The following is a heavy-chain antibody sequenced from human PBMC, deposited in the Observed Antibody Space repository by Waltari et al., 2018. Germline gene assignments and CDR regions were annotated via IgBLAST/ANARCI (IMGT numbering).Heavy chain of an antibody. CDR2: IVVGSGNT. J-gene: IGHJ6*03. V-gene: IGHV1-58*01. CDR3: AAESTSYPPYYYYMDV. D-gene: IGHD1-26*01. CDR1: GFTFTSSA. Sequence: QMQLVQSGPEVKKPGTSVKVSCKASGFTFTSSAVQWVRQARGQRLEWIGWIVVGSGNTNYAQKFQERVTITRDMSTSTAYMELSSLRSEDTAVYYCAAESTSYPPYYYYMDVWGKGTTVTVSS.